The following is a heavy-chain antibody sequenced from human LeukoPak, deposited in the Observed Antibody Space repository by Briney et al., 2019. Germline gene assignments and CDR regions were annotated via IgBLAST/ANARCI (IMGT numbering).Heavy chain of an antibody. V-gene: IGHV1-18*01. D-gene: IGHD5-12*01. J-gene: IGHJ4*02. CDR1: GYTFTIYG. CDR2: ISAYNGNT. Sequence: AAVKVSCKGSGYTFTIYGISWVRQVPVQGLEWMGWISAYNGNTNYAQKLQGRVTMTTDTSTSTAYMELRSLRSDDTAVYYCARDLVATIGGDYWGQGTLVTVSS. CDR3: ARDLVATIGGDY.